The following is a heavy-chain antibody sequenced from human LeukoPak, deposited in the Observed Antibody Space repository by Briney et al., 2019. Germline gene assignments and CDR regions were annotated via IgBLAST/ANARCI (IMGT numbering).Heavy chain of an antibody. D-gene: IGHD2-15*01. J-gene: IGHJ6*04. CDR1: GFTFSSYE. V-gene: IGHV3-48*03. CDR3: TKETPQMDV. CDR2: ISSTGNTV. Sequence: TGGSLRLSCAASGFTFSSYEMNWVRQALGQGLEWVAYISSTGNTVHYAGSVKGRFTISRDNAKNSLYLQMNRLRAEDTAVYYCTKETPQMDVWGKGTTVIVSS.